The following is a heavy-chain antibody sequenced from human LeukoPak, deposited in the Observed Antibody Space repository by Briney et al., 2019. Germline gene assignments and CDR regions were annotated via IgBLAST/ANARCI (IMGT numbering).Heavy chain of an antibody. CDR3: ARSYGDYANWFDP. CDR2: IYNDGRT. CDR1: GVSVSSKY. Sequence: GSLRLSCAVSGVSVSSKYWAWVRQAPGKGLEWVSLIYNDGRTYYADSVKGRFTISRDTSKNTVYFQMNSLRGEDTAVYYCARSYGDYANWFDPWGQGTLVTVSS. J-gene: IGHJ5*02. V-gene: IGHV3-53*01. D-gene: IGHD4-17*01.